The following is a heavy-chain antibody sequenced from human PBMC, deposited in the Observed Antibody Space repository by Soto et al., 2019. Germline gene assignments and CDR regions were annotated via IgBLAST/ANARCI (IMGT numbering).Heavy chain of an antibody. D-gene: IGHD3-10*01. CDR2: IYWDDDK. Sequence: QITLKESGPTLVKPTQTLTLTCTFSGFSLSTSGVGVGWIRQPPGKALEWLALIYWDDDKRYSPSLKSRLTITKDTSKHQVVLTMTNMDPVDTATYYCAHSSHVYYGSGEFEYWGQGTLVTVSS. V-gene: IGHV2-5*02. CDR1: GFSLSTSGVG. J-gene: IGHJ4*02. CDR3: AHSSHVYYGSGEFEY.